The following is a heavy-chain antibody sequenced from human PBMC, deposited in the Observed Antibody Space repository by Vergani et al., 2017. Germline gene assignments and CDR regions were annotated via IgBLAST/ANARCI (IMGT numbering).Heavy chain of an antibody. J-gene: IGHJ6*02. V-gene: IGHV5-51*01. CDR3: ARLVYGQQLAAHYYYYYGMDV. Sequence: EVQLVQSGAEVKKPGESLRISCKGSGYSFTSYWISWVRQMPGKGLEWMGIIYPGDSDTRYSPSFQGQVTISADKSISTAYLQWSSLKASDTAMYYCARLVYGQQLAAHYYYYYGMDVWGQGTTVTVSS. CDR2: IYPGDSDT. D-gene: IGHD6-13*01. CDR1: GYSFTSYW.